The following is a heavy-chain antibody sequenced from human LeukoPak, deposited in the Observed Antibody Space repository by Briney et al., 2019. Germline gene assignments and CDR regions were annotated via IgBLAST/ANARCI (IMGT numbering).Heavy chain of an antibody. V-gene: IGHV5-51*01. J-gene: IGHJ3*02. Sequence: GESLKISCKGSGYSFPTYWIAWVRQMPGKGLEWMGIIYPGDSDTRCSPSFQGQVTISADKSISTAYLQRSSLKASDIAMYYCARPRMSGSFGAFDIWGQGTMVTVSS. CDR2: IYPGDSDT. CDR1: GYSFPTYW. CDR3: ARPRMSGSFGAFDI. D-gene: IGHD1-26*01.